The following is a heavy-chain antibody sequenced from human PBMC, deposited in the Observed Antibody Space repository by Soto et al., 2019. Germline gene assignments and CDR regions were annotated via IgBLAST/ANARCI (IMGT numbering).Heavy chain of an antibody. CDR2: IHYSSST. D-gene: IGHD5-12*01. V-gene: IGHV4-59*12. CDR3: EGFGPLHGHYDY. Sequence: QVQLQESGPGLVKPSETLSLSCTVSGGSISSYYWSWIRQPPGKRLEWIGYIHYSSSTNYNPSLQSRVSIAPYKTKYPLTLTLGSATDTDVYVYDREGFGPLHGHYDYWGQGTMVTVSS. J-gene: IGHJ4*02. CDR1: GGSISSYY.